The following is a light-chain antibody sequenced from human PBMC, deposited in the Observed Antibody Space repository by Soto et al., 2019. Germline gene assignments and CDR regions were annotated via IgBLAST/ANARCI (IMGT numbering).Light chain of an antibody. CDR1: QSVSSS. V-gene: IGKV3-11*01. CDR3: QQRSNWSWT. J-gene: IGKJ1*01. Sequence: EIVLTQSPATLSLFPGERATLSCRASQSVSSSLAWYQQIPGQAPRLLIYDASNRATGVPARFSGSGSGTDFTLTISSLEPEDFAVYYCQQRSNWSWTFGQGTKVDIK. CDR2: DAS.